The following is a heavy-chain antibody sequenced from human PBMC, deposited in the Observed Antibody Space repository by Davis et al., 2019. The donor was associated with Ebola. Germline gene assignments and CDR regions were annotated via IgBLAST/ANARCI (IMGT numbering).Heavy chain of an antibody. Sequence: SVKVSCKASGGTFSSYAISWVRQAPGQGLEWMGGIIPIFGTANYAQKFQGRVTITADESTSTAYMELSSLSSEDTAVYYCARDSREMITFGGVENWGQGTLVTVSS. J-gene: IGHJ4*02. CDR1: GGTFSSYA. D-gene: IGHD3-16*01. V-gene: IGHV1-69*13. CDR3: ARDSREMITFGGVEN. CDR2: IIPIFGTA.